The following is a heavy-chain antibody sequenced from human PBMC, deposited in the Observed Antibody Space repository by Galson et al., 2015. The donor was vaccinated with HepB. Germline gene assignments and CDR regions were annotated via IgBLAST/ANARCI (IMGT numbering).Heavy chain of an antibody. Sequence: SLRLSCAASGFSFSSYAMSWVRQAPGKELEWVSGISYNSDSTYYADSVKGRSTISRDNSRNMVFLHMNSLRAEDTAVYFCAKGPYRGTYYFDYWGLGTLVTVSS. J-gene: IGHJ4*02. CDR1: GFSFSSYA. CDR3: AKGPYRGTYYFDY. CDR2: ISYNSDST. V-gene: IGHV3-23*01. D-gene: IGHD3-10*01.